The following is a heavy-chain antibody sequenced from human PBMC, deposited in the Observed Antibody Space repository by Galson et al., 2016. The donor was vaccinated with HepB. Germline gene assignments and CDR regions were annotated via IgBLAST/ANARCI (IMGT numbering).Heavy chain of an antibody. CDR2: IYSDDTT. CDR3: ARDSFTIFGVTPNWFDP. J-gene: IGHJ5*02. D-gene: IGHD3-3*01. V-gene: IGHV3-53*01. CDR1: GFTVSSNY. Sequence: SLRLSCAASGFTVSSNYMTWVRQAPGKGLEWVSIIYSDDTTYYADSVKGRFSISRDNSKNTLYPQMNSRRAEDTAVYYCARDSFTIFGVTPNWFDPWGQGTLVTVSS.